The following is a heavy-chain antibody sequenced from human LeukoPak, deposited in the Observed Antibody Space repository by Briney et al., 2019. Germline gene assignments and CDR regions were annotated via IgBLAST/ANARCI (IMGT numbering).Heavy chain of an antibody. V-gene: IGHV4-30-2*01. Sequence: SETLSLTCAVSGGSISSGGYSWSWIRQPPGKGLEWIGYIYHSGSTYYNPSLKSRVTISVDRSKNQFSLKLSSVTAADTAVYYCARGGSNFYDMDVWGQGTTVTVSS. D-gene: IGHD2-2*01. CDR1: GGSISSGGYS. CDR3: ARGGSNFYDMDV. J-gene: IGHJ6*02. CDR2: IYHSGST.